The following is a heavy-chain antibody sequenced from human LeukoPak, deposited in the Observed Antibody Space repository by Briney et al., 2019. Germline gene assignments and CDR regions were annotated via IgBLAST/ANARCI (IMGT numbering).Heavy chain of an antibody. V-gene: IGHV4-4*07. CDR3: AGDCTNTYCYSYYFDY. CDR1: GGSISSYY. CDR2: IYTSGST. D-gene: IGHD2-15*01. J-gene: IGHJ4*02. Sequence: PSETLSLTCTVSGGSISSYYWGWIRQPAGKGLEWIGRIYTSGSTNYNPSLKSRVSISVDKSRNQFSLKLSSVTAADTAVYYCAGDCTNTYCYSYYFDYWGQGTLVTVSS.